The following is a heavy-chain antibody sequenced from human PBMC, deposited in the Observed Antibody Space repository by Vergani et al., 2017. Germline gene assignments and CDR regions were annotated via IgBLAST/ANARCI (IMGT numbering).Heavy chain of an antibody. Sequence: QVQLQESGPGLVKPSETLSLTCSVSGYSISRGYFWGWFRQPPGKGLEWIGNIFHTGLTYRNPSLRSRVSLSADTSKNQFSLQLTSVTAADTAVYYCARGPSVVQGHYIYYYSYFMDVWGKGTTVTVSS. J-gene: IGHJ6*03. D-gene: IGHD2-15*01. CDR1: GYSISRGYF. CDR3: ARGPSVVQGHYIYYYSYFMDV. CDR2: IFHTGLT. V-gene: IGHV4-38-2*02.